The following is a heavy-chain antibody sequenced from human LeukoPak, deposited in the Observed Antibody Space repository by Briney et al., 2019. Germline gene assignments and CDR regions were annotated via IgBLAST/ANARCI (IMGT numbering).Heavy chain of an antibody. Sequence: SETLSLTCTVSGGSISSYYWSWIRQPAGKGLEWIGRIYTSGSTNYNPSLKSRVTMSLDTSKKQFYPRLSSVTAADTAVYYCARTLGSGYDPYFDYWGQGTLVTVSS. CDR3: ARTLGSGYDPYFDY. V-gene: IGHV4-4*07. CDR1: GGSISSYY. CDR2: IYTSGST. D-gene: IGHD5-12*01. J-gene: IGHJ4*02.